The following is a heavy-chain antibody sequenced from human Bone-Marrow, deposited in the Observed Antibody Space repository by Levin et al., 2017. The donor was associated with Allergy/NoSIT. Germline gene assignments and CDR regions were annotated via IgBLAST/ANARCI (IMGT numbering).Heavy chain of an antibody. Sequence: ASVKVSCKASGYTFTSYGISWVRQAPGQGLEWMGWISAYNGNTNYAQKLQGRVTMTTDTSTSTAYMELRSLRSDDTAVYYCARDDGYCSSTSCRGASGYGMDVWGQGTTVTVSS. CDR3: ARDDGYCSSTSCRGASGYGMDV. D-gene: IGHD2-2*01. CDR2: ISAYNGNT. V-gene: IGHV1-18*01. CDR1: GYTFTSYG. J-gene: IGHJ6*02.